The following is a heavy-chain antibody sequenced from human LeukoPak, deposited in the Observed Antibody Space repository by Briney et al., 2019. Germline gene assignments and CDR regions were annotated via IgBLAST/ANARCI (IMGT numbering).Heavy chain of an antibody. D-gene: IGHD3-3*01. V-gene: IGHV4-34*01. J-gene: IGHJ5*02. CDR2: INHSGST. Sequence: PSETLSLTCAVYGGSFSGYYWSWIRQPPGKGLEWIGDINHSGSTNYNPSLKSRVTISVDTSKNQFSLKLSSVTAADTAVYYCARGGRSTIFGVVIIGNNWFDPWGQGTLVTVSS. CDR1: GGSFSGYY. CDR3: ARGGRSTIFGVVIIGNNWFDP.